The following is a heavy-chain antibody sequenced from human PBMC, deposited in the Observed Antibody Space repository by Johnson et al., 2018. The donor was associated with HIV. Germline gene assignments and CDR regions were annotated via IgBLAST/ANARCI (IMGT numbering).Heavy chain of an antibody. D-gene: IGHD2-15*01. CDR2: IYSGGST. CDR3: AKDRGSYYFYAFDI. CDR1: GFSVSNNY. J-gene: IGHJ3*02. V-gene: IGHV3-66*01. Sequence: VQLVESGGGLVQPGGSLRLSCGASGFSVSNNYMNWVRQAPGKGLEWVSVIYSGGSTYYADSVRGRFTISRDNSRNTLYLQMSSLRVEDTAMYYCAKDRGSYYFYAFDIWGQGTMVTVSS.